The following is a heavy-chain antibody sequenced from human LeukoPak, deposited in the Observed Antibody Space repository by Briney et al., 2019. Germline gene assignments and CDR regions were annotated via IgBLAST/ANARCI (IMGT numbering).Heavy chain of an antibody. V-gene: IGHV3-21*01. J-gene: IGHJ4*02. Sequence: GGSLRLSCAASGFTLSNYSMNWVRQAPGKGLEWVAFISSSSSYIFYADSLKGRFTISRDNAKNSLYLQMNSLRADDTAVYYCATTYYYGSGSYYEELEGHDYWGQGTLVTVSS. CDR2: ISSSSSYI. D-gene: IGHD3-10*01. CDR3: ATTYYYGSGSYYEELEGHDY. CDR1: GFTLSNYS.